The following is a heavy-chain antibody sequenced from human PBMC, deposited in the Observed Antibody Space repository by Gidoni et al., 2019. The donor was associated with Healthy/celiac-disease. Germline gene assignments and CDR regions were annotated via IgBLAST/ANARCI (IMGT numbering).Heavy chain of an antibody. CDR1: GFSLSTSGVG. V-gene: IGHV2-5*01. D-gene: IGHD4-17*01. CDR2: IYWNDDK. CDR3: AHAMDYGDHFDY. J-gene: IGHJ4*02. Sequence: QITLKESGPTLVKPTQTLTLTCTFSGFSLSTSGVGVGWIRQPPGKALEWLALIYWNDDKRYSPSLKSRLTITKDTSKNQVVLTMTNMDPVDTATYYCAHAMDYGDHFDYWGQGTLVTVSS.